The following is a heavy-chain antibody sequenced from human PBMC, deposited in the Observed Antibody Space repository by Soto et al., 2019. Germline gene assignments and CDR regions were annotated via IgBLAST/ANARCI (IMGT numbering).Heavy chain of an antibody. D-gene: IGHD5-18*01. CDR1: GFTFSTYA. CDR2: ISASPGST. CDR3: SKEGGFRYGAIDS. Sequence: EVQLLESGGGLIQPGGSLKLSCAASGFTFSTYALSWVRQVPGKGLEWVSSISASPGSTYYADSVKGRSTTSRDNSKNKMYLQVNTRRAEDTAVYYCSKEGGFRYGAIDSWGQGTLVTVSS. V-gene: IGHV3-23*01. J-gene: IGHJ4*02.